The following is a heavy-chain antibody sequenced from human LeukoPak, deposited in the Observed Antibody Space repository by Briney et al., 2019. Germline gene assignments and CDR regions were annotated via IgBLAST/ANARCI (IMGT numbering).Heavy chain of an antibody. CDR3: AKDRSGGDSWFFDL. CDR2: ISGSGGST. CDR1: GFTFSSYA. V-gene: IGHV3-23*01. Sequence: QAGGSLRLSCAASGFTFSSYAMSWVRQAPGKGLEWVSAISGSGGSTYYADSVKGRFTISRDNSKNTLYLQMNSLRAEDTAVYYCAKDRSGGDSWFFDLWGRGTLVIVSS. D-gene: IGHD2-21*02. J-gene: IGHJ2*01.